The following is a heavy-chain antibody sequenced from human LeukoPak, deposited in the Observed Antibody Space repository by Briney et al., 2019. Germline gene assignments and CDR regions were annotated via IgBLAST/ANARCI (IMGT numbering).Heavy chain of an antibody. CDR3: ARFVDTAMGGDYFDY. Sequence: SETLSLTCTVSGDSTSSSTYYWDWIRQAPGKGLEWIGNIYDSGTTHYNPSLKSRVTISGDTSKNQFSLKLSSVTAADTAVYYCARFVDTAMGGDYFDYWGQGTLVTVSS. J-gene: IGHJ4*02. V-gene: IGHV4-39*07. D-gene: IGHD5-18*01. CDR1: GDSTSSSTYY. CDR2: IYDSGTT.